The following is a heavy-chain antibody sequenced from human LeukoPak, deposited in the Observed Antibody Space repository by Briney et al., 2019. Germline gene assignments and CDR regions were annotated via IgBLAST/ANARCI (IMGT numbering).Heavy chain of an antibody. CDR1: GGSISSYY. CDR3: ARGRFLEWLTPYYFDY. CDR2: IYTSGST. J-gene: IGHJ4*02. Sequence: TSETLSLTCTVSGGSISSYYWSLIRQPAGKGLEWIGRIYTSGSTNYNPSLKSRVTMSVDTSKNQFSLKLSSVTAADTAVYYCARGRFLEWLTPYYFDYWGQGTLVTVSS. V-gene: IGHV4-4*07. D-gene: IGHD3-3*01.